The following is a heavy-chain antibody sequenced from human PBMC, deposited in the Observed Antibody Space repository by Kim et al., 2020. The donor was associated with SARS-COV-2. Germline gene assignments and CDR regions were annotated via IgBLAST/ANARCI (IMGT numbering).Heavy chain of an antibody. D-gene: IGHD1-26*01. CDR1: GGSISSSSYY. V-gene: IGHV4-39*01. CDR3: VWARPEAFAI. J-gene: IGHJ3*02. Sequence: SETLSLTCTVSGGSISSSSYYWGWIRQPPGKGLEWIGSIYNSGSTYYNPSLKSRVTISVDTSKNQFSLKLSSVTAADTSVYYCVWARPEAFAIWGQGRMDAHSS. CDR2: IYNSGST.